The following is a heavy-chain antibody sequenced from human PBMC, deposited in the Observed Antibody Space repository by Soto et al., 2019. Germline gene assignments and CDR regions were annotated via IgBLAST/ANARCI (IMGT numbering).Heavy chain of an antibody. J-gene: IGHJ4*02. D-gene: IGHD1-26*01. Sequence: EVQLLESGGGLVQPGGSLRLSCVGSGFTFSAHAITWVRQAPGKGLEWVSGIGASGGSTYYSDSLKGRFTISRDNSRNTVFLQMKSLRAEDTAVYYCAKSLWVGATPEGIDYWGQGTLVTVSS. V-gene: IGHV3-23*01. CDR3: AKSLWVGATPEGIDY. CDR2: IGASGGST. CDR1: GFTFSAHA.